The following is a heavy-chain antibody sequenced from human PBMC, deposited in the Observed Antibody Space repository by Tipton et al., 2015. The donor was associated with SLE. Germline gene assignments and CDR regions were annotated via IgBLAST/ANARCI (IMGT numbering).Heavy chain of an antibody. D-gene: IGHD3-22*01. CDR3: ARERYYYDSSGYYSDCFDP. V-gene: IGHV4-59*12. CDR2: IYYSGHT. J-gene: IGHJ5*02. CDR1: GGSISSYY. Sequence: TLSLTCTVSGGSISSYYWSWIRQSPGKGLEWIGYIYYSGHTHFNPSLKSRVTISVDTSKNQFSLKLSSVTAADTAVYYCARERYYYDSSGYYSDCFDPWGQGTLVTVSS.